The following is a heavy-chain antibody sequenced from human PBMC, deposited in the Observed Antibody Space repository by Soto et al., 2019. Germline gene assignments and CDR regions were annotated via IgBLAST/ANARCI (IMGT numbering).Heavy chain of an antibody. D-gene: IGHD3-22*01. Sequence: EVQLLESGGGLVQPGGSLRLSCAASGFTFSNYGMSWVRQAPGKGLEWVSAISGSGADTNYADSVKGRFTISRDNSKLTLFLQMNSLRAEDTAVYYCAKGSPDSRGYHFFHYWGQGTLVTVSS. J-gene: IGHJ4*02. CDR2: ISGSGADT. V-gene: IGHV3-23*01. CDR3: AKGSPDSRGYHFFHY. CDR1: GFTFSNYG.